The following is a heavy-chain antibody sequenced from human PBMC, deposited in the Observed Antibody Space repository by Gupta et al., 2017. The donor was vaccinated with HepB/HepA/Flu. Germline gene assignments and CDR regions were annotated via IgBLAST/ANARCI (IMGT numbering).Heavy chain of an antibody. CDR2: MNPNNGKT. D-gene: IGHD3-10*02. V-gene: IGHV1-8*01. CDR3: TRGPMFGLVWSDP. J-gene: IGHJ5*02. CDR1: GYTFISFD. Sequence: QVQLVQSGAEVKKPGASVTVSCKASGYTFISFDIHWVRQATGQGLEWMGLMNPNNGKTDYAQKFQGRVTMTRNTSITTAYLDLNSLTYEDTAVYYCTRGPMFGLVWSDPWGQGTLVTVSS.